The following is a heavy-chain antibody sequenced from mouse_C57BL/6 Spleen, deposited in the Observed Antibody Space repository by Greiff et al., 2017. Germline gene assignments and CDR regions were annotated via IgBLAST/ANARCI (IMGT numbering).Heavy chain of an antibody. Sequence: VQLQQSGPELVKPGASVKLSCKASGYAFSSSWMNWVKQRPGKGLEWIGRIYPVDGDTNYNRKFKGKATLTADKSSSTAYMQLSSLTSEDSAVYFCARKGVTAVYYAMDYWGQGTSVTVSS. D-gene: IGHD1-1*01. CDR2: IYPVDGDT. J-gene: IGHJ4*01. CDR3: ARKGVTAVYYAMDY. CDR1: GYAFSSSW. V-gene: IGHV1-82*01.